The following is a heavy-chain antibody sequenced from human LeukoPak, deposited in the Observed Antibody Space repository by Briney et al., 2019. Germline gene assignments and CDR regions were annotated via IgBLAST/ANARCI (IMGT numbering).Heavy chain of an antibody. D-gene: IGHD3-22*01. Sequence: PSETLSLTCTVSGDSINNYYWNWIRQPPGKGLEWIGYIYYSGNTNYNPSLKSRVSISIDTSKNQFSLKLSSVTAADTAVYYCAGSGFYYSFDYWGQGTLVTVSS. V-gene: IGHV4-59*01. CDR3: AGSGFYYSFDY. CDR2: IYYSGNT. J-gene: IGHJ4*02. CDR1: GDSINNYY.